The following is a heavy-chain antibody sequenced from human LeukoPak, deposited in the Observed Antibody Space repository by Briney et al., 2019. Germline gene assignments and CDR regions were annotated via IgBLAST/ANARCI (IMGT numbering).Heavy chain of an antibody. D-gene: IGHD6-19*01. CDR2: ISWGGGST. CDR1: GFTFDDYA. V-gene: IGHV3-43D*03. Sequence: GGSLRLSCAASGFTFDDYAMHWVRQAPGKGLEWVSLISWGGGSTYYADSVKGRFTISRDNSKNSLYLQMNSLRAEDTALYYCAKDRSSSGWYDLFDYWGQGTLVTVSS. CDR3: AKDRSSSGWYDLFDY. J-gene: IGHJ4*02.